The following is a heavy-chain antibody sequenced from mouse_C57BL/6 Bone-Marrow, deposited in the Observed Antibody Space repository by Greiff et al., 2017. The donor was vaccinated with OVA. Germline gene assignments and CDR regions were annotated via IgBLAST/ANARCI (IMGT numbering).Heavy chain of an antibody. V-gene: IGHV3-6*01. Sequence: VQLKESGPGLVKPSQSLSLTCSVTGYSITSGYYWNWIRQFPGNKLEWMGYISYDGSNNYHPSLKNRISSTRDTSKNQFFLKLNSVTTEDTATYYCASPIYDGYYDAWFAYWGQGTLVTVSA. J-gene: IGHJ3*01. CDR1: GYSITSGYY. D-gene: IGHD2-3*01. CDR3: ASPIYDGYYDAWFAY. CDR2: ISYDGSN.